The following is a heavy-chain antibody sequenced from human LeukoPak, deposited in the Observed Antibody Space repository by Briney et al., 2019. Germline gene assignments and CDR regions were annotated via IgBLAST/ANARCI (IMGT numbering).Heavy chain of an antibody. CDR3: ARDGPGYSYGRGYYFDY. CDR1: GFTFSSYW. Sequence: AGGSLRLSCAASGFTFSSYWMHWVRQAPGKGLEWVSAISGSGGSTYYADSVKGRFTLSRDNAKNSLYLQMNSLRDEDTAVYYCARDGPGYSYGRGYYFDYWGQGTLVTVSS. J-gene: IGHJ4*02. V-gene: IGHV3-48*02. CDR2: ISGSGGST. D-gene: IGHD5-18*01.